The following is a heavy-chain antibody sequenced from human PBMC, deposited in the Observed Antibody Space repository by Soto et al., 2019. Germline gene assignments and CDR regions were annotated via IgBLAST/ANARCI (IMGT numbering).Heavy chain of an antibody. Sequence: QVQLQESGPGLVKPSQTLSLTCTVSGGSISSGGYYWSWIRQHPGKGLEWIGYIYYSGSTYYNPSVKLRVTISVDTSRNQFPLKVGSVTAADTAVYYCAASCVGCGGFNYYGMDVWGQGTTVTVSS. CDR2: IYYSGST. CDR3: AASCVGCGGFNYYGMDV. V-gene: IGHV4-31*03. D-gene: IGHD2-21*01. J-gene: IGHJ6*02. CDR1: GGSISSGGYY.